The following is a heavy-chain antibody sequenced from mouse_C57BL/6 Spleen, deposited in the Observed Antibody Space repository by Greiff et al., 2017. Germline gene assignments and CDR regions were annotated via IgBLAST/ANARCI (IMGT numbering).Heavy chain of an antibody. D-gene: IGHD1-1*01. CDR2: INPNYGTT. V-gene: IGHV1-39*01. J-gene: IGHJ4*01. CDR1: GYSFTDYN. Sequence: VQLQQSGPELVKPGASVKISCKASGYSFTDYNMNWVKQSNGKSLEWIGVINPNYGTTSYNQKFKGKATLTVDQSSSTAYMQLSSLTSEDSAVYYCARRYGSSSLYAMDYWGQGTSVTVSS. CDR3: ARRYGSSSLYAMDY.